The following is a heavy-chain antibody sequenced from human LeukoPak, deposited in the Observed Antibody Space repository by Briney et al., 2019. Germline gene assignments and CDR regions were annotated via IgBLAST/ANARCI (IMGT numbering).Heavy chain of an antibody. J-gene: IGHJ4*02. V-gene: IGHV3-23*01. Sequence: GGSLRLSCAASGFTFSNYAMSWVRQAPGKGLEWVSSISGSGDSTYYADSVKGRFTISRDNSKNTLYQQMNSLRAEDTAVYYCAAVLTGYYSPLDYWGQGTLVTVSS. CDR1: GFTFSNYA. CDR3: AAVLTGYYSPLDY. CDR2: ISGSGDST. D-gene: IGHD3-9*01.